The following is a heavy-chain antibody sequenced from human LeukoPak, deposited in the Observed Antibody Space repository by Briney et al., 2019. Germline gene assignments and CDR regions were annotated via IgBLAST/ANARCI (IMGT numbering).Heavy chain of an antibody. CDR1: GFTFSSYW. V-gene: IGHV3-74*01. J-gene: IGHJ4*02. CDR2: INSDGSDT. D-gene: IGHD6-13*01. Sequence: GGTLRLSCAASGFTFSSYWMHWVRQAPGKGLVWVSRINSDGSDTSYADSVKGRFTISRDNAKNTLYLQMNSLRAEDTAVYYCASSVIAAIDYWGQGTLVTVSS. CDR3: ASSVIAAIDY.